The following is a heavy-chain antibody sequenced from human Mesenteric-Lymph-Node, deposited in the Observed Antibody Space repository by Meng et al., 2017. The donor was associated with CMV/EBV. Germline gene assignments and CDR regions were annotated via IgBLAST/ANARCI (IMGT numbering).Heavy chain of an antibody. Sequence: GSISSSIYYWGWIRQPPGKGLEWIGSIYYSGSTYYNPSLKSRVTISVDTSKNQFSLKLSSVTAADTAVYYCARHDYGDYVFVNWFDPWGQGTLVTVSS. CDR3: ARHDYGDYVFVNWFDP. CDR1: GSISSSIYY. J-gene: IGHJ5*02. CDR2: IYYSGST. D-gene: IGHD4-17*01. V-gene: IGHV4-39*01.